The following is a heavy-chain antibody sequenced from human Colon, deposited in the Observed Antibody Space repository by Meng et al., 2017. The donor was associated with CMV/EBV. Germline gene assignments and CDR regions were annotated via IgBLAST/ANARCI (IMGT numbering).Heavy chain of an antibody. Sequence: SCAASAFSLSNVYINWVRQAPGKGLEWVGRITSKNDGGAIDYAAAVKGRFTISRDESENTVYLQMNSLITEDSAIYYCMRADGVNQGWGQGSLVTVSS. V-gene: IGHV3-15*07. CDR3: MRADGVNQG. CDR1: AFSLSNVY. CDR2: ITSKNDGGAI. D-gene: IGHD2-8*01. J-gene: IGHJ4*02.